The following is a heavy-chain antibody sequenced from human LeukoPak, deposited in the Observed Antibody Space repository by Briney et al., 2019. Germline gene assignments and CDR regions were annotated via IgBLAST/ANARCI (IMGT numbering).Heavy chain of an antibody. J-gene: IGHJ4*02. D-gene: IGHD3-22*01. CDR1: GFTFSSYS. CDR3: VRDLSPGWSVVVPYYFDY. Sequence: GGSLRLSCAASGFTFSSYSMNWVRQAPGKGLEWVSSISSSSSYIYYADSVKGRFTISRDNAKNSLYLQMNSLRAEDTAVYYCVRDLSPGWSVVVPYYFDYWGQGTLVTVSS. CDR2: ISSSSSYI. V-gene: IGHV3-21*01.